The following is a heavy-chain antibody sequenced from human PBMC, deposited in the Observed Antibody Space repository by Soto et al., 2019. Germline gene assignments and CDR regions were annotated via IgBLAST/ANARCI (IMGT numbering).Heavy chain of an antibody. D-gene: IGHD3-10*01. J-gene: IGHJ6*02. CDR2: IYYSGST. CDR1: GGSISSGGYY. CDR3: ARRRYYGSGTYGMDV. Sequence: SETLSLTCTVSGGSISSGGYYWSWIRQHPGKGLEWIGYIYYSGSTYYNPSLKSRVTISVDTSKNQFSLKLSSVTAADTAVYYCARRRYYGSGTYGMDVWGQGTTVTVPS. V-gene: IGHV4-31*03.